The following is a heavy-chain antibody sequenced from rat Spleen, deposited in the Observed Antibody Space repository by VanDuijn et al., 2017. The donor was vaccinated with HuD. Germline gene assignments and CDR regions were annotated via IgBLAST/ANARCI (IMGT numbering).Heavy chain of an antibody. J-gene: IGHJ3*01. CDR3: ATAGTRVSRFAY. CDR1: GFTFNNYW. V-gene: IGHV5-29*01. CDR2: ISYDGDNS. D-gene: IGHD1-4*01. Sequence: EVQLVASGGGLVQPGRSLKLSCAASGFTFNNYWMTWIRQAPGKGLEWVATISYDGDNSYYRDSVKGRFTISRDNAKTTLYLQMNSLRSEDTATYYCATAGTRVSRFAYWGQGTLVTVSS.